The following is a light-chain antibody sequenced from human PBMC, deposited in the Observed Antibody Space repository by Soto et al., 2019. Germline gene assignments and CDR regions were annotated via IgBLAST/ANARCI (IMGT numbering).Light chain of an antibody. CDR2: GTS. CDR3: QQSFSNYFT. Sequence: DIVMTQSPFALSASVGDRVTITCRASQNIRGFLHWYQQKPGKAPKLLIYGTSNLESGVPSRFGGSGSGTDFTLTISRLQLEDFATYYCQQSFSNYFTFGGGTKVEI. CDR1: QNIRGF. J-gene: IGKJ4*01. V-gene: IGKV1-39*01.